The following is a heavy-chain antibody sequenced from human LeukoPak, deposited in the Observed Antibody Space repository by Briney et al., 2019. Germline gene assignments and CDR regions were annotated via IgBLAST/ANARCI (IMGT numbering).Heavy chain of an antibody. D-gene: IGHD2-15*01. J-gene: IGHJ3*02. Sequence: PSGTLSLTCTVSGGSISSHYWSWIRQPPGKGLEWIGYIYYSGSTNYNPSLKSRVTISVDTSKNQFSLKLSSVTAADTAVYYCARFIEGSFDIWGQGTMVTVSS. CDR1: GGSISSHY. CDR3: ARFIEGSFDI. V-gene: IGHV4-59*11. CDR2: IYYSGST.